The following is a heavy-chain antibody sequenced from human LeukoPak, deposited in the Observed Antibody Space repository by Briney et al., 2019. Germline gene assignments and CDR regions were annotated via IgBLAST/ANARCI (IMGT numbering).Heavy chain of an antibody. Sequence: ASVKVSCKASGYTFTGYYMHWVRQAPGQGLEWMGWINPNSGGTNYAQKFQGRVTMTRDTSISTAYMELSRLRSDDTAVYYCARGPEYCSSTSCYTSFDPWGQGTLVTVSS. D-gene: IGHD2-2*02. CDR3: ARGPEYCSSTSCYTSFDP. CDR2: INPNSGGT. J-gene: IGHJ5*02. CDR1: GYTFTGYY. V-gene: IGHV1-2*02.